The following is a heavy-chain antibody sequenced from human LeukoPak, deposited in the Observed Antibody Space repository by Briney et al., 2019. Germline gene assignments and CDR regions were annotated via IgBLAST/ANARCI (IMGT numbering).Heavy chain of an antibody. D-gene: IGHD3-22*01. CDR3: AKHPIYDSSGYYAH. CDR1: GFTFDDYG. CDR2: ISGSGGDT. V-gene: IGHV3-23*01. J-gene: IGHJ4*02. Sequence: GGSLRLSCAAAGFTFDDYGMSWVRQIPGKGLEWVSAISGSGGDTYYADSVKGRFTISRDNSNNTLYLQMNSLRAEDTAVFYCAKHPIYDSSGYYAHWGQGTLVTVSS.